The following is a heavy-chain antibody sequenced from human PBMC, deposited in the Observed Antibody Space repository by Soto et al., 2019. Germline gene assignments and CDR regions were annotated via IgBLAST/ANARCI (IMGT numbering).Heavy chain of an antibody. CDR1: GGSVSSGSYY. Sequence: KTSETLSLTCTVSGGSVSSGSYYWSWIRQPPGKGLEWIGYIYYSGSTNYNPSLKSRVTISVDTSKNQFSLKLSSVTAADTAVYYCARYSIWFGELLYLDYGMDVWGQGNTVTVSS. J-gene: IGHJ6*02. CDR2: IYYSGST. V-gene: IGHV4-61*01. CDR3: ARYSIWFGELLYLDYGMDV. D-gene: IGHD3-10*01.